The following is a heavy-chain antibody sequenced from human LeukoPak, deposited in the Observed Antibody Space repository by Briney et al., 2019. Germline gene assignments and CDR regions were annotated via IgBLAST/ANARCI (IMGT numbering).Heavy chain of an antibody. V-gene: IGHV3-74*01. Sequence: GGSLRLSCAASGFTFSSYWVHWVRQAPGKGLVWVSRINSDGSTTTYADSVKGRFTISRDNAKNTLYLQMNSLRAEDTAVYYCARDRRGVAGGYWGQGTLVIVSS. CDR3: ARDRRGVAGGY. D-gene: IGHD6-19*01. CDR2: INSDGSTT. J-gene: IGHJ4*02. CDR1: GFTFSSYW.